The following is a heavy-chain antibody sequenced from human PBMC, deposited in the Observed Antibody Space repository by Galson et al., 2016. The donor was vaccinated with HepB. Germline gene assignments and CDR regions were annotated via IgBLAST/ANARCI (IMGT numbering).Heavy chain of an antibody. J-gene: IGHJ4*02. Sequence: CKASGGTSSSYAISWVRQAPGQGLEWVGGIIPVLGTENYAQKFQGRVTITADESTSTAYMELRSLRSDDTAIYYCARDTGGVPYWGQGTLVTVSS. V-gene: IGHV1-69*01. CDR2: IIPVLGTE. D-gene: IGHD2-8*02. CDR3: ARDTGGVPY. CDR1: GGTSSSYA.